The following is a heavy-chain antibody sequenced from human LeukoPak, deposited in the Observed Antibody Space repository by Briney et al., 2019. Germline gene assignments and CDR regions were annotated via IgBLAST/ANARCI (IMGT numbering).Heavy chain of an antibody. CDR2: ISSNGGST. D-gene: IGHD2-2*01. V-gene: IGHV3-64*01. Sequence: GGSLTLSCAASGFTFSSYAMHWVRQAPGKGLEYVSAISSNGGSTYYANYVKGRFTISRDNSKNTLYLQMGSLRAEDMAVYCCARDQDIVVVPAARAFDIWGQGTMVTVSS. CDR3: ARDQDIVVVPAARAFDI. CDR1: GFTFSSYA. J-gene: IGHJ3*02.